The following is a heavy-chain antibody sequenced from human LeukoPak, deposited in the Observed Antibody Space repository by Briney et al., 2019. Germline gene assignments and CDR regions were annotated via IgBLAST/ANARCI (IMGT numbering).Heavy chain of an antibody. D-gene: IGHD3-22*01. V-gene: IGHV3-7*01. CDR3: ARRYYDSSGYYPLGYYYYMDV. J-gene: IGHJ6*03. CDR1: GFTFSSYW. Sequence: PGGSLRLSCAASGFTFSSYWMSWVRQAPGKGLEWVANIKQDGSEKYYVDSVKGRFTVSRDNAKNSLYLQMNSLRAEDTAVYYCARRYYDSSGYYPLGYYYYMDVWGKGTTVTVSS. CDR2: IKQDGSEK.